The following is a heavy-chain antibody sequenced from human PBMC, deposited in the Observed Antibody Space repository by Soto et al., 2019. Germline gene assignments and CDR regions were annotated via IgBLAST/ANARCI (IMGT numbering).Heavy chain of an antibody. D-gene: IGHD5-12*01. CDR2: IVPIVDTS. CDR1: GGTFSSYA. Sequence: QVQLVQSGAEVRQPASSVKVSCKTSGGTFSSYAISWVRQAPGQGLEGMRGIVPIVDTSTYAQKFQGRVTITADESTSTVYMELSSLRSDDTAVYYCVRVVAIPGYPDNWGQGTLVTVSS. V-gene: IGHV1-69*12. CDR3: VRVVAIPGYPDN. J-gene: IGHJ4*02.